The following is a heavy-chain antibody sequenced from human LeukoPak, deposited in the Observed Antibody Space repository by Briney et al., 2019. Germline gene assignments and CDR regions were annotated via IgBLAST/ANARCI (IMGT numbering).Heavy chain of an antibody. Sequence: PGGSLGLSCAASGFTFSSYGMHRVRGAPGKGLEGVAVISCDGSNKYYADSVKCRFTISRDNSKNTLYLQKNSLRAEDTAVYYCAKGSKMAGRAVAGHDFDYWGQGTLVTVSS. CDR1: GFTFSSYG. D-gene: IGHD6-19*01. V-gene: IGHV3-30*18. J-gene: IGHJ4*02. CDR2: ISCDGSNK. CDR3: AKGSKMAGRAVAGHDFDY.